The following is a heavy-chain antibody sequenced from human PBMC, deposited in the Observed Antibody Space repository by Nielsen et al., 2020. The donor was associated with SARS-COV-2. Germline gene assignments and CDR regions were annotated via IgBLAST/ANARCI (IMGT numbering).Heavy chain of an antibody. CDR2: ITGGSLYI. CDR1: GFTFSDYY. J-gene: IGHJ4*02. CDR3: VRVRDDGYYFDTGPYDY. D-gene: IGHD3-22*01. V-gene: IGHV3-11*06. Sequence: GESLKISCSASGFTFSDYYMSWVRQAPGKGLEWVSHITGGSLYINYADSVKGRFTISRDNAENTLYLQMNSLRADDTAVYYCVRVRDDGYYFDTGPYDYWGQGTLVTVSS.